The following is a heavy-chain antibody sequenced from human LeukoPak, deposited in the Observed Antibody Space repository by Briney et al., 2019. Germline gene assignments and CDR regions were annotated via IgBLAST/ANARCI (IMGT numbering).Heavy chain of an antibody. CDR2: VSPDGTRA. CDR1: GFTFTTYW. J-gene: IGHJ4*02. Sequence: SGGSLGLSCAVSGFTFTTYWMHWLRQAPGKGLMWVSRVSPDGTRADYADSVKGRFTISRDNAKNTVSMQMNSLTTEDTAFYYCAKGTRGTGAFFDYWGQGSLVTVSS. V-gene: IGHV3-74*01. CDR3: AKGTRGTGAFFDY. D-gene: IGHD1-1*01.